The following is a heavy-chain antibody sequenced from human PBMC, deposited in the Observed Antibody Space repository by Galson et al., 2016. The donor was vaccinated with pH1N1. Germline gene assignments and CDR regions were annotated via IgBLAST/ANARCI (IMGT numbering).Heavy chain of an antibody. J-gene: IGHJ4*02. CDR1: GYTFTSYA. D-gene: IGHD3-9*01. Sequence: SVKVSCKASGYTFTSYAMNWVRQAPGQGLEWMGWINTNTGNPTYAQGFTGRVVFSMDTSDSTTYLHISSLKAEDTAVYYCASTRPLLRYFDWLLPGGLDYWGQGTLVTVSS. V-gene: IGHV7-4-1*02. CDR3: ASTRPLLRYFDWLLPGGLDY. CDR2: INTNTGNP.